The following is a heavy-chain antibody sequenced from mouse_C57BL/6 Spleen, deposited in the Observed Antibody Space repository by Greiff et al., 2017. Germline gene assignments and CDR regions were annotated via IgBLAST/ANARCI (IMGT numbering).Heavy chain of an antibody. D-gene: IGHD2-3*01. CDR1: GFTFTDHT. Sequence: QVQLQQSDAELVKPGASVKISCTVSGFTFTDHTIHWMKQRPEQGLEWIGYIYPRAGGTKYNEKFKGKAPLTAATSSSTAYMQLNSLTSEGSAVDCCARDEGWLLRDYAMDYWGQGTSVTVSS. J-gene: IGHJ4*01. CDR2: IYPRAGGT. V-gene: IGHV1-78*01. CDR3: ARDEGWLLRDYAMDY.